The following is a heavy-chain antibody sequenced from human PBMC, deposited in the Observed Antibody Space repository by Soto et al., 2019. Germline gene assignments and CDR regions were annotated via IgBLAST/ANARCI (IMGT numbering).Heavy chain of an antibody. CDR1: GFTFSSYA. CDR2: ISGSGGST. D-gene: IGHD3-9*01. J-gene: IGHJ4*02. Sequence: GGSLRLSCAASGFTFSSYAMSWVRQAPGKGLEWVSAISGSGGSTYYADSVKGRFTISRDNSKNTLYLQMNSLRAEDTAVYYCAKFPYDILTGYYSNYFDYWGQGTLVTVSS. V-gene: IGHV3-23*01. CDR3: AKFPYDILTGYYSNYFDY.